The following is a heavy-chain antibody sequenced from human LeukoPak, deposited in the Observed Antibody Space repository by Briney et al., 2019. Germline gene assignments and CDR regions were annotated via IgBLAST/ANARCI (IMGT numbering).Heavy chain of an antibody. V-gene: IGHV4-59*01. CDR2: IYYSGST. CDR3: ARGSAYCGGDCYSG. Sequence: PSETLSLTCTVPGGSISSYYWSWIRQPPGKGLEWIGYIYYSGSTNYNPSLKSRVTISVDTSKDQFSLKLSSVTAADTAVYYCARGSAYCGGDCYSGWGQGTLVTVSS. CDR1: GGSISSYY. D-gene: IGHD2-21*02. J-gene: IGHJ4*02.